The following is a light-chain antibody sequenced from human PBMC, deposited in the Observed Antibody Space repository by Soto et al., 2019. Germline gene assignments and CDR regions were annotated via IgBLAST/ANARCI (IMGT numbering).Light chain of an antibody. CDR3: QSYDSSLSGYV. V-gene: IGLV1-40*01. J-gene: IGLJ1*01. Sequence: QSVLTQPPSGSGAPGQRVTISFTGSSSNIGAGYDVHGYQQLPGTAPKLLIYGNSNRPSGVPDRFSGSKSGTSASLAITGLQAEEEADYYCQSYDSSLSGYVFVTGTKVTVL. CDR1: SSNIGAGYD. CDR2: GNS.